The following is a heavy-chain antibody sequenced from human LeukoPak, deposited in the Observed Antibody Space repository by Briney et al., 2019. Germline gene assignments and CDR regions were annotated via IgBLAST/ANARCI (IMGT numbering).Heavy chain of an antibody. CDR2: ISSSGSTI. V-gene: IGHV3-48*04. D-gene: IGHD6-13*01. CDR3: ARGRGSRDYYYYMDV. CDR1: GFTLSIYA. J-gene: IGHJ6*03. Sequence: GESLRLSCTASGFTLSIYAMTWVRQAPGKGLERVSYISSSGSTIYYADSVKGRFTISRDNAKNSLYLQMNSLRAEDTAVYYCARGRGSRDYYYYMDVWGKGTTVTVSS.